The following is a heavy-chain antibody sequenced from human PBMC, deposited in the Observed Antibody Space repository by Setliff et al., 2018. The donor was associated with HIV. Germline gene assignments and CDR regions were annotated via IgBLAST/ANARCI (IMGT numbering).Heavy chain of an antibody. V-gene: IGHV4-61*02. Sequence: SETLSLTCTVSGGYISSGSYYWSWIRQPAGKGLEWIGRIYTSGSTNYNPSLKSRVTISVDTSKNQFSLKLSSVTAADTAVHYCARDDYGDYTVFDIWGQGTMVTVSS. CDR2: IYTSGST. CDR1: GGYISSGSYY. D-gene: IGHD4-17*01. J-gene: IGHJ3*02. CDR3: ARDDYGDYTVFDI.